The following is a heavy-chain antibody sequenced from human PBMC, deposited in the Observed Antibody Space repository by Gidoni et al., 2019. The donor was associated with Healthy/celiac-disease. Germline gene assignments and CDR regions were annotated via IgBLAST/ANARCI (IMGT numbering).Heavy chain of an antibody. D-gene: IGHD3-10*01. CDR1: GLTCTHYY. CDR2: ISSSGSTI. J-gene: IGHJ4*02. Sequence: QVQLVESGGGLVKPGGSLRLSCAAPGLTCTHYYMSWIRQAPGKGLEWVSYISSSGSTIYYADSVKGRFTISRDNAKNSLYLQMNSLRAEDTAVYYCARVEFYYYGSGSHPFDYWGQGTLVTVSS. V-gene: IGHV3-11*01. CDR3: ARVEFYYYGSGSHPFDY.